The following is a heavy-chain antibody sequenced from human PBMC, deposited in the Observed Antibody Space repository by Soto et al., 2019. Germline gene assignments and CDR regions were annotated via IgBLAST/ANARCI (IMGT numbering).Heavy chain of an antibody. V-gene: IGHV3-23*01. Sequence: GGSMIFSCAASGLNFSDYAMTWVRQATGKGLEWVSVISSSGSSTYYADSVKGRFTISRDNSKNTMYLQMNSLRAEDTAVYYCAKGPSDYDILTGYYLNWFDPWGQGTLVTVSS. CDR1: GLNFSDYA. CDR2: ISSSGSST. J-gene: IGHJ5*02. CDR3: AKGPSDYDILTGYYLNWFDP. D-gene: IGHD3-9*01.